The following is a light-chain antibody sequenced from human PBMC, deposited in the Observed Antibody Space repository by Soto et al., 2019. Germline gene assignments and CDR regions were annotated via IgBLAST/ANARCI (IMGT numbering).Light chain of an antibody. CDR2: ETS. V-gene: IGKV1-13*02. J-gene: IGKJ4*01. CDR1: QSINTG. Sequence: AIQLTQSPSSLSASVGDRVTITCRASQSINTGVAWYQQKPGKGPKLLIYETSNLASGVSLRFSGSGSGTQFPLTIGSLQPEDFATYLCQQFSAYPLTCGGGTKVEVK. CDR3: QQFSAYPLT.